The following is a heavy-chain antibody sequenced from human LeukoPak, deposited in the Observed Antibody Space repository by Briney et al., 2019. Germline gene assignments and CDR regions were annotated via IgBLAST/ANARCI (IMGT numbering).Heavy chain of an antibody. CDR3: ARDASLYYVDH. Sequence: PGGSLRLSCAVSGFPFSSYWMDWVRQAPGKGAVWVSRINTDGSSTDYADSVKGRFTISRDNAKNTLYLQMNSLTADDTAIYYCARDASLYYVDHWGQGTLVTVSS. CDR1: GFPFSSYW. J-gene: IGHJ4*02. V-gene: IGHV3-74*01. CDR2: INTDGSST.